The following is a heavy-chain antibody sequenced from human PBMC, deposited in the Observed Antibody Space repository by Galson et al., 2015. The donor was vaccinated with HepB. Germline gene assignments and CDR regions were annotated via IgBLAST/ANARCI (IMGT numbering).Heavy chain of an antibody. CDR3: ATYLGSSGFDF. D-gene: IGHD6-6*01. Sequence: SVKVSCKVSGYDLIELSIHWVRQAPGKGLEWMGNLVPENGETLLAQKFEGRVRMTEDKSSDTTYMELSSLRSEDTGVYFCATYLGSSGFDFWGQGTMVTVSS. CDR2: LVPENGET. J-gene: IGHJ3*01. CDR1: GYDLIELS. V-gene: IGHV1-24*01.